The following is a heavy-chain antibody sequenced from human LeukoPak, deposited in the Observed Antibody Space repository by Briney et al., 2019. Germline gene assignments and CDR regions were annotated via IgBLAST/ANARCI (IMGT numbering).Heavy chain of an antibody. CDR3: ARVGYCSGGSRRGGYYYYIDV. CDR2: IYHSGST. V-gene: IGHV4-38-2*01. D-gene: IGHD2-15*01. CDR1: GYSISSGYY. Sequence: SETLSLTCAVSGYSISSGYYWGWIRQPPGKGLEWIGSIYHSGSTYYNPSLKSRVTISVDTSKNQFSLKLSSVTAADTAVYYCARVGYCSGGSRRGGYYYYIDVWGKGTTVTVSS. J-gene: IGHJ6*03.